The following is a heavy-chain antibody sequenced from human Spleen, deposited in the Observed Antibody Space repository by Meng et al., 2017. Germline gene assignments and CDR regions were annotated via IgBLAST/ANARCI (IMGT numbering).Heavy chain of an antibody. V-gene: IGHV4-38-2*01. CDR1: GYSISSNYY. Sequence: SETLSLTCVVSGYSISSNYYWGWIRQSPGKGLEWIGNVYHSGSTYYNPSLKSRVILSLDTSKNQFSLKLTSVTAADTAVYYCARIAGIIGMYYFGSGDSPGEYYFNDWGQGTLVTVSS. CDR3: ARIAGIIGMYYFGSGDSPGEYYFND. J-gene: IGHJ4*02. D-gene: IGHD3-10*01. CDR2: VYHSGST.